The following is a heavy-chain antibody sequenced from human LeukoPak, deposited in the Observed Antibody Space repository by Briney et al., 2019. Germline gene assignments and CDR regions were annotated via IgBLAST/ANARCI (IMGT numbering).Heavy chain of an antibody. Sequence: GSLRLSCAASGFTCSSYGMSWIRQPPGKGLGWVGEINHSGSTNYNPSLKSRFTISVDTSKNQFSRKLSSVTAADTAVYSCARTDRVAAGIWFDPWGQGTLLTVSS. CDR2: INHSGST. CDR3: ARTDRVAAGIWFDP. CDR1: GFTCSSYG. D-gene: IGHD6-25*01. V-gene: IGHV4-34*01. J-gene: IGHJ5*02.